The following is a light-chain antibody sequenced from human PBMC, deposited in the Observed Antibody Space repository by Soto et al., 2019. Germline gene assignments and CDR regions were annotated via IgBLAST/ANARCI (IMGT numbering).Light chain of an antibody. J-gene: IGKJ2*01. V-gene: IGKV3-15*01. CDR2: GAS. CDR1: QSVSSN. Sequence: EIVMTQSPATLSVSPGERATLSCRASQSVSSNLAWYQQKPGQAPRLLIYGASTRATGITARFSGSGFGTEFTRTIRRLQSEGFAVYYCQQYNNWPPYTFGQGTKLEI. CDR3: QQYNNWPPYT.